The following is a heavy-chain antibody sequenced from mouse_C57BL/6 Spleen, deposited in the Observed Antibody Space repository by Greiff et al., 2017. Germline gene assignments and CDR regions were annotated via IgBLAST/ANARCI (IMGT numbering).Heavy chain of an antibody. Sequence: EVQLQQSGPELVKPGASVKISCKASGYSFTDYNMNWVKQSTGKNLEWIGVINPNYGTTSYNQKFKGKATLTEDHSSSTAYMQLNSLTSEDSAVYYCARSTVVAFDYWGQGTTLTVSS. CDR1: GYSFTDYN. D-gene: IGHD1-1*01. CDR2: INPNYGTT. CDR3: ARSTVVAFDY. J-gene: IGHJ2*01. V-gene: IGHV1-39*01.